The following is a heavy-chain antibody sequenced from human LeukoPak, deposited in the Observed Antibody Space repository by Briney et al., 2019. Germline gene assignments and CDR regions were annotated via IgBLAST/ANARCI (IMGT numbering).Heavy chain of an antibody. CDR1: GFTFSSYE. CDR3: ARDRGYSYGLHDAFDI. V-gene: IGHV3-48*03. J-gene: IGHJ3*02. D-gene: IGHD5-18*01. Sequence: PGGSLRLSCAASGFTFSSYEMNWVRQAPGKGLEWVSYISSSGSTIYYADSVKGRFTISRDNSKNTLYLQMNSLRAEDTAVYYCARDRGYSYGLHDAFDIWGQGTMVTVSS. CDR2: ISSSGSTI.